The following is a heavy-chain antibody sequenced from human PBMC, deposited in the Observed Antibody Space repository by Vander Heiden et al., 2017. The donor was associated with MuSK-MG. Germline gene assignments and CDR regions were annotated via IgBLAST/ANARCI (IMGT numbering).Heavy chain of an antibody. CDR3: ARIVEICGGVTMGYFDY. V-gene: IGHV4-30-4*08. J-gene: IGHJ4*03. Sequence: QVQLQESGPGLVKPSQTLSPTCTVSGGSISSGAYYWSWIRQPPGKGLEWIGYIYYSGSTYYNPSLKRRVTISVDTSKNQFSLKMSSVTAADTAVYYCARIVEICGGVTMGYFDYWGHGTMVTLYS. CDR1: GGSISSGAYY. D-gene: IGHD3-3*01. CDR2: IYYSGST.